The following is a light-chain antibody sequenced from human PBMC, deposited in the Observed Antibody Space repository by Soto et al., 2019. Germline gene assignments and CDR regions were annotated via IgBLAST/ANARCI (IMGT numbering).Light chain of an antibody. J-gene: IGKJ2*01. CDR3: QHRTSWPPYT. CDR2: DAS. Sequence: EIMLTQSPATLSLSPGERATLSCRASQSISTYLAWYQQKPGQAPRLLIYDASNRATGIPARFSDSGSGTDFTLTISSLEPEDFAVYYCQHRTSWPPYTFGQGTKVDI. CDR1: QSISTY. V-gene: IGKV3-11*01.